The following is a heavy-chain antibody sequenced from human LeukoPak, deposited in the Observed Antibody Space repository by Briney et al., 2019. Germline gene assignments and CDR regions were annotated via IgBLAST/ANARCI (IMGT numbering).Heavy chain of an antibody. CDR2: ISGSGGST. V-gene: IGHV3-23*01. CDR3: AKAGGWRENKNAFDY. Sequence: GGSLRLSCAVSGFTFSSYAMSWVRQAPGKGLEWVSAISGSGGSTYYADSVKGRFTISRDNSKNTLYLQMNSLRAEDTAVYYCAKAGGWRENKNAFDYWGQGTLVTVSS. J-gene: IGHJ4*02. CDR1: GFTFSSYA. D-gene: IGHD6-19*01.